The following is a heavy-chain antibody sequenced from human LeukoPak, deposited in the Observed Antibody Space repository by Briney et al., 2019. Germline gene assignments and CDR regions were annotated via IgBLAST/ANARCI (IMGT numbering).Heavy chain of an antibody. J-gene: IGHJ4*02. Sequence: GGSLRLSCAASGFSVSSNYLTWVRQAPGRGLEWVSVLYSGGSSQYADSVKGRFTISKDVSKNTFFLQMNSLRAEDTAVYYCARGESGAWNYKSGFDYWGQGTLVTVSP. D-gene: IGHD1-7*01. CDR2: LYSGGSS. CDR1: GFSVSSNY. CDR3: ARGESGAWNYKSGFDY. V-gene: IGHV3-53*01.